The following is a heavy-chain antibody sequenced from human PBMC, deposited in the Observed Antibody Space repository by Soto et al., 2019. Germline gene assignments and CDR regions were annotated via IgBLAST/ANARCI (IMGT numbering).Heavy chain of an antibody. CDR3: ARGKGKPPPVHYYYMDV. V-gene: IGHV1-8*01. Sequence: ASVKVSCKASGYTFTSYDINWVRQATGQGLEWMGWMNPNSGNTGYAQKFQGRVTMTRNTSISTAYMELSSLRSEDTAVYYCARGKGKPPPVHYYYMDVWGKGTTVTVSS. J-gene: IGHJ6*03. CDR1: GYTFTSYD. CDR2: MNPNSGNT.